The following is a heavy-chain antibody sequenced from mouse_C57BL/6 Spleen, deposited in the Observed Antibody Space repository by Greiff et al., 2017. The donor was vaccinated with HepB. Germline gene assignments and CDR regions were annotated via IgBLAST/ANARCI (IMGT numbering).Heavy chain of an antibody. CDR3: ARSLTWKGYFDV. Sequence: DVKLVESGPGLAKPSQSLSLTCSVTGYSITSDYWNWIRKFPGNKLEYMGYISYSGSTYYNPSLKSRISITRDTSKNQYYLQLNSVTTEDTATYSCARSLTWKGYFDVWGTGTTVTVSS. V-gene: IGHV3-8*01. J-gene: IGHJ1*03. CDR2: ISYSGST. D-gene: IGHD4-1*01. CDR1: GYSITSDY.